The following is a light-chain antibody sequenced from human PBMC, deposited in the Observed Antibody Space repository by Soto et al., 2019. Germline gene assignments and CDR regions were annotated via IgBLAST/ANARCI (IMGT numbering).Light chain of an antibody. J-gene: IGLJ1*01. V-gene: IGLV2-23*01. CDR2: EGT. CDR1: SSDVGTYNL. CDR3: CSYVGSSTDV. Sequence: QSVLTQPASVSGSPGQSITISCTATSSDVGTYNLVSWYQQHPGTAPKLMVYEGTKRPSGVSNRFSGSKSGNTASLTISGLQAEDEDDYYCCSYVGSSTDVFGTGTKVTVL.